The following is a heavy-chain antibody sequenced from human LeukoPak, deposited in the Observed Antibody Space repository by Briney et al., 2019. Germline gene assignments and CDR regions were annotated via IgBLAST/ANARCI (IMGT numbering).Heavy chain of an antibody. CDR3: ARQFTDYGDYFDAFDI. V-gene: IGHV4-59*08. D-gene: IGHD4-17*01. CDR1: GGSISSYY. J-gene: IGHJ3*02. Sequence: PSETLSLTCTVSGGSISSYYWSWIRQPPGKGLEWIGYIYYSGSTNYNPSLKSRVAISVDTSKNQFSLKLSSVTAADPAVYYCARQFTDYGDYFDAFDIWGQGTMVTVSS. CDR2: IYYSGST.